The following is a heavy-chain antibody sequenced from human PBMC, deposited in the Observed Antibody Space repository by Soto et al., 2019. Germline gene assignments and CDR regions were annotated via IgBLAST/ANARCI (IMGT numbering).Heavy chain of an antibody. CDR2: IYYSGST. CDR1: GGSISSSSYY. Sequence: LSETLSLTCTVSGGSISSSSYYWGWIRQPPGKGLEWIGSIYYSGSTYYNTSLKSRVTISVDTSKNQFSLKLSSVTAADTAVYYCARARVGASSFDYWGQGTLVTVSS. J-gene: IGHJ4*02. D-gene: IGHD1-26*01. V-gene: IGHV4-39*07. CDR3: ARARVGASSFDY.